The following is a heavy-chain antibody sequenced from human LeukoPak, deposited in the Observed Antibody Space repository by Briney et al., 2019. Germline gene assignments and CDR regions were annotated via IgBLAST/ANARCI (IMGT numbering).Heavy chain of an antibody. CDR1: GYTFTSYG. V-gene: IGHV1-18*01. J-gene: IGHJ4*02. CDR3: ARGRGTGTPYYFDY. Sequence: ASVTVSCKASGYTFTSYGISGVRQAPGQGLEWMGWISAYNGNTNYAQKLQGRVTMTTDTSTSTAYMELRSLRSDDTAVYYCARGRGTGTPYYFDYWGQGTLVTVSS. CDR2: ISAYNGNT. D-gene: IGHD1-1*01.